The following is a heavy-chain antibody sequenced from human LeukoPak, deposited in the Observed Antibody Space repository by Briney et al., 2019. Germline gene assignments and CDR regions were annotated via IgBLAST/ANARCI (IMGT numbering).Heavy chain of an antibody. CDR3: ARAGYVGYCSGGSCYPHFDY. CDR2: IYYSGST. J-gene: IGHJ4*02. Sequence: SETLSLTCTVSGGSISSGGYYWSWIRQHPGKGLEWIGYIYYSGSTYYNPSLKSRVTIPVDTSKNQFSLKLSSVTAADTAVYYCARAGYVGYCSGGSCYPHFDYWGQGTLVTVSS. D-gene: IGHD2-15*01. CDR1: GGSISSGGYY. V-gene: IGHV4-31*03.